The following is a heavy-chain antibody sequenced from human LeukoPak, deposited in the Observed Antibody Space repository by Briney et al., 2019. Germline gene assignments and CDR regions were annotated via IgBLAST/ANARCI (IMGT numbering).Heavy chain of an antibody. V-gene: IGHV3-23*01. D-gene: IGHD2-2*01. Sequence: PGGSLILSCAASGFTFSSYAMRWVRQAPGKGLEWVSTITGSGGNRYYADSVKCRFSISRDNSKNTLYLQMSSLRAEDTAVYYCAKPLTSPHYYAMDVWGQGTTVTVSS. CDR3: AKPLTSPHYYAMDV. J-gene: IGHJ6*02. CDR1: GFTFSSYA. CDR2: ITGSGGNR.